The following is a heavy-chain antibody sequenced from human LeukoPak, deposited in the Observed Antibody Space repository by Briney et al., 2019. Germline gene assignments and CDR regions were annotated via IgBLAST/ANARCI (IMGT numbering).Heavy chain of an antibody. J-gene: IGHJ4*02. V-gene: IGHV3-48*03. Sequence: GGSLRLSCAASGFIFSSYEMNWVRQSPGKGPEWLSYISGSGSPTYYADSVKGRFTISRDNAKNSLCLQMNSLRAEDTAIYYCTRDYGDYAYWGQGTLVTVSS. CDR2: ISGSGSPT. CDR3: TRDYGDYAY. D-gene: IGHD4-17*01. CDR1: GFIFSSYE.